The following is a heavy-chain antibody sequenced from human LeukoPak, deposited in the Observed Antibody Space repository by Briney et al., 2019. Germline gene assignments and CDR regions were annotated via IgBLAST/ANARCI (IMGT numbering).Heavy chain of an antibody. Sequence: ASVKVSCKASGYTFTGYYMHWVRQAPGQGLEWMGWINPNSGGTNYAQKFQGRVTMTRDTSISTAYMKLSRLRSDDTAVYYCARGGGTSCLLGYCSGGSRYWGQGTLVTVSS. CDR2: INPNSGGT. D-gene: IGHD2-15*01. J-gene: IGHJ4*02. CDR3: ARGGGTSCLLGYCSGGSRY. V-gene: IGHV1-2*02. CDR1: GYTFTGYY.